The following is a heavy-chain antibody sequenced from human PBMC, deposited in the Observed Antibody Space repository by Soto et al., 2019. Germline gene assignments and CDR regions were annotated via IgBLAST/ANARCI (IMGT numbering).Heavy chain of an antibody. CDR2: FYYTGST. J-gene: IGHJ4*02. CDR1: GVSISSSH. V-gene: IGHV4-59*08. Sequence: SETLSLTCTVSGVSISSSHWSWIRQSPAKGLEWIGYFYYTGSTNSSPSLKSRVTMSIDTSKNQFFLRLSSVTAADTAVYFCASHPTITTNFYYWGQGALVTVSS. CDR3: ASHPTITTNFYY. D-gene: IGHD5-12*01.